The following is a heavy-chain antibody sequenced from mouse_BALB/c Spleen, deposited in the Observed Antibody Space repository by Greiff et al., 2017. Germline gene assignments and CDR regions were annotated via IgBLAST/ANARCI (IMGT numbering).Heavy chain of an antibody. Sequence: EVKLMESGGGLVQPGGSRKLSCAASGFTFSSFGMHWVRQAPEKGLEWVAYISSGSSTIYYADTVKGRFTISRDNPKNTLFLQMTSLRSEDTAMYYCARTTVVEGHWYFDVWGAGTTVTVSS. J-gene: IGHJ1*01. CDR1: GFTFSSFG. CDR3: ARTTVVEGHWYFDV. CDR2: ISSGSSTI. D-gene: IGHD1-1*01. V-gene: IGHV5-17*02.